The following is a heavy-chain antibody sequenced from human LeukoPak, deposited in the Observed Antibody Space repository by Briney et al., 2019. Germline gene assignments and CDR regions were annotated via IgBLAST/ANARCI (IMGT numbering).Heavy chain of an antibody. V-gene: IGHV4-38-2*02. J-gene: IGHJ6*03. D-gene: IGHD3-3*01. CDR2: IYHSGST. CDR3: ARGITIFGVALYYYYMDV. Sequence: SETLSLTCTVSGYSISSGYYWGWIRQPPGKGLEWIGYIYHSGSTYYNPSLKSRVTISVDRSKNQFSLKLSSVTAADTAVYYCARGITIFGVALYYYYMDVWGKGTTVTVSS. CDR1: GYSISSGYY.